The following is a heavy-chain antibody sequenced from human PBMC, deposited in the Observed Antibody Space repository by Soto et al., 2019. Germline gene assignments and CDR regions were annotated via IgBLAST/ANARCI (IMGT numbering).Heavy chain of an antibody. CDR3: ARGNFYYGMDV. Sequence: QVHLQQWGAGLLKPSETLSLTCAVYGGSFSDYYWSWIRQPPGQGLEWLGEINHSGSTNYNPSLKSRVTISEVTSKNQVSLKLSSVTAADTAVYYCARGNFYYGMDVWGQGTTVTVSS. J-gene: IGHJ6*02. CDR2: INHSGST. CDR1: GGSFSDYY. V-gene: IGHV4-34*01.